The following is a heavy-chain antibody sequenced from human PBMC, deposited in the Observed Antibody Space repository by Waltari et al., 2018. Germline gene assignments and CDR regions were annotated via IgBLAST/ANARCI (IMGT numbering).Heavy chain of an antibody. CDR2: IYTAGST. D-gene: IGHD2-15*01. CDR3: AREFGGLTDAFDI. V-gene: IGHV3-53*01. J-gene: IGHJ3*02. Sequence: EVQLVESGGGLIQPGGSLRLSCAASGLIVSNNYMNWVRQAPGKGRECVSVIYTAGSTYYADSVKGRFTISREKSKNTLYLQRNSLRAVDTAVYYCAREFGGLTDAFDIWGQGTMVSVSS. CDR1: GLIVSNNY.